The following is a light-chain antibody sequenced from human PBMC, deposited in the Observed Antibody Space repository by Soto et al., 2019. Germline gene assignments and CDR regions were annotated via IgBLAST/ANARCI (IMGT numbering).Light chain of an antibody. V-gene: IGLV7-46*01. CDR2: DTS. J-gene: IGLJ3*02. CDR3: LFSCSGARL. CDR1: TGAVTSCHY. Sequence: QAVVTQAPSLTVSPGGTVTITCGSSTGAVTSCHYPYWFQQNPGQAPRPLIYDTSNQHSWTPARFSGSLRGGKAALTLSGAQHEDAAEYYWLFSCSGARLFGGGTKLTVL.